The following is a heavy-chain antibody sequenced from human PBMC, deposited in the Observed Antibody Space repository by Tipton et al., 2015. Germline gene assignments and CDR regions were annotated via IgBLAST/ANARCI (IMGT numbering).Heavy chain of an antibody. CDR2: ISSTK. CDR3: ALGYSYGSYYFDY. D-gene: IGHD5-18*01. Sequence: SLRLSCAGSGFTFSSYNMNWVRQAPGKGLEWVSYISSTKYYADSVKGRFTISGDNSKNTLYLQMSSLRAEDTAIYYCALGYSYGSYYFDYWGQGTLVTVSS. CDR1: GFTFSSYN. V-gene: IGHV3-48*01. J-gene: IGHJ4*02.